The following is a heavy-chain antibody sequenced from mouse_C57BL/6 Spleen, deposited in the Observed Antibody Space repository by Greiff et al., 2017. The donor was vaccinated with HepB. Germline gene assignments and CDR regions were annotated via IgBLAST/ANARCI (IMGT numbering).Heavy chain of an antibody. CDR1: GYSITSGYY. V-gene: IGHV3-6*01. D-gene: IGHD2-4*01. CDR3: ARDYDYDVWFAY. J-gene: IGHJ3*01. CDR2: ISYDGSN. Sequence: DVQLQESGPGLVKPSQSLSLTCSVTGYSITSGYYWNWIRQFPGNKLEWMGYISYDGSNNYNPSLKNRISITRDTSKNQFFLKLNSVTTEDTATYYCARDYDYDVWFAYWGQGTLVTVSA.